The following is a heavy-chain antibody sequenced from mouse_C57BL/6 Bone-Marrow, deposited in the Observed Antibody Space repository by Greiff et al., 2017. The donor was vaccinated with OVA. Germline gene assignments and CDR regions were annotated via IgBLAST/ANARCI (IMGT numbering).Heavy chain of an antibody. J-gene: IGHJ4*01. CDR1: GYTFTSYG. CDR3: ARYSNDAMDY. Sequence: QVQLKQSGAELARPGASVKLSCKASGYTFTSYGISWVKQRTGQGLEWIGEIYPRSGNTYYNEKFKGKATLTADKSSSTAYMELRSLTSEDSAVYFCARYSNDAMDYWGQGTSVTVSS. V-gene: IGHV1-81*01. D-gene: IGHD2-5*01. CDR2: IYPRSGNT.